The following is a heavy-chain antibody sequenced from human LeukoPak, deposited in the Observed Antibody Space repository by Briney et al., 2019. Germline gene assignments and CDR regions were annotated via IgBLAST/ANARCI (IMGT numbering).Heavy chain of an antibody. D-gene: IGHD3-10*01. J-gene: IGHJ4*02. CDR3: ARHYYGSSQIDY. CDR2: IYYSGST. V-gene: IGHV4-39*01. CDR1: GGSISSTSYY. Sequence: SETLSLTCSVSGGSISSTSYYWGWIRQPPGKGLEWIGSIYYSGSTFYDPSLRSRVTISIDTSKNQFSLNVSSVTAADTAVYYCARHYYGSSQIDYWGQGTLVTVSS.